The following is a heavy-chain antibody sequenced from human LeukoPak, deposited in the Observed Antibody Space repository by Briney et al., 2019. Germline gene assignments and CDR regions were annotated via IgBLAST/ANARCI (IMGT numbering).Heavy chain of an antibody. CDR3: VRGTGY. V-gene: IGHV3-64D*06. Sequence: GGSLRLSCSVSGFTFSTYVMHWVRQARGKGLEYVSAISSNGDNTYYADSVKGRFTISRDNSKNTLYLQMSSLRADDTAVYYCVRGTGYWGQGTLVTVSS. CDR1: GFTFSTYV. J-gene: IGHJ4*02. CDR2: ISSNGDNT.